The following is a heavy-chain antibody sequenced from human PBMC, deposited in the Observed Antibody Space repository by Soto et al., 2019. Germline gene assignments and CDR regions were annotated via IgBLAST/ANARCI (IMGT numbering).Heavy chain of an antibody. J-gene: IGHJ4*02. CDR2: INPNSGGT. CDR3: ARDNGSSGYGPLFDY. Sequence: ASVKVSCKASGYTFTGYYMHWVRQAPGQGLEWMGWINPNSGGTNYAQKFQGWVTMTRDTSISTAYMELSRLRSDDTAVYYCARDNGSSGYGPLFDYWGQGTLVTVSS. D-gene: IGHD5-12*01. V-gene: IGHV1-2*04. CDR1: GYTFTGYY.